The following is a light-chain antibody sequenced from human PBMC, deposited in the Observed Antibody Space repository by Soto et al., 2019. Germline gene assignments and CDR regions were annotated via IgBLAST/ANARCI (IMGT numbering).Light chain of an antibody. Sequence: QSALTQPGSVSGSPGQSITISCTGTSSDVGGYNYVSWYQHHPGKAPKLMIFGVSNRPSGVSNRFSGSKSGNTASLTISGLQPEDEADYYCSSYTTSNTRQIVFGTGTKLTVL. V-gene: IGLV2-14*03. CDR2: GVS. CDR3: SSYTTSNTRQIV. CDR1: SSDVGGYNY. J-gene: IGLJ1*01.